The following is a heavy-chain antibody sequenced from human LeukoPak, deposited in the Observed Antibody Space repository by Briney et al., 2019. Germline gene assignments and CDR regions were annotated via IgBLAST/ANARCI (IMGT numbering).Heavy chain of an antibody. V-gene: IGHV3-30-3*01. Sequence: GGSLRLSCAASGFTFSSYAMHWVRQAPGKGLEWVAVISYDGSNKYYADSVKGRFTISRDNSKNTLYLQMNSLRAEDTAVYYCARDAGYCSSTSCTGEAFDYWGQGTLVTVSS. CDR1: GFTFSSYA. D-gene: IGHD2-2*01. CDR3: ARDAGYCSSTSCTGEAFDY. CDR2: ISYDGSNK. J-gene: IGHJ4*02.